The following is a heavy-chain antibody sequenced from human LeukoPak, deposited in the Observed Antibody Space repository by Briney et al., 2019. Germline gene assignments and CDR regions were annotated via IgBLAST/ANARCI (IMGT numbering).Heavy chain of an antibody. Sequence: GPVKVSCKASGYTFTAYYMHWVRQAPGQGLEWMGWINPYSGDTNYAQRFQGRVTMTRDTSISTVYMDLSRLTSDDTAVYYCARDYYDNSGGAFDIWGQGTMVTVSS. V-gene: IGHV1-2*02. CDR2: INPYSGDT. CDR3: ARDYYDNSGGAFDI. D-gene: IGHD3-22*01. CDR1: GYTFTAYY. J-gene: IGHJ3*02.